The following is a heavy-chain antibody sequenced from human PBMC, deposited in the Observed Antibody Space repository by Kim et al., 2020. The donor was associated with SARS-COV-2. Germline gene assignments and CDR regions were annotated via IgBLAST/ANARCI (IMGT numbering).Heavy chain of an antibody. J-gene: IGHJ5*02. CDR2: ISSSGSTI. D-gene: IGHD3-3*01. Sequence: GGSLRLSCAASGFTFRDYYMSWIRQAPGKGLEWVSYISSSGSTIYYADSLKGRFTISRDNAKNSLYLQMNSLRAEDTAVYYCARSRSITIFGVVIDTQLAGRVDPWGQGTLVTVSS. CDR1: GFTFRDYY. CDR3: ARSRSITIFGVVIDTQLAGRVDP. V-gene: IGHV3-11*01.